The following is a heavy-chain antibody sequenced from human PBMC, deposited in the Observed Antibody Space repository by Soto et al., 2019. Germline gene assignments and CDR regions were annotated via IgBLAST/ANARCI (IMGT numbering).Heavy chain of an antibody. CDR1: GYTFTSYG. D-gene: IGHD3-22*01. J-gene: IGHJ4*02. V-gene: IGHV1-18*01. Sequence: GASVKVSCKTCGYTFTSYGISCVRQAPGQGLEWMGWISAYNGNTNYAQKLQGRVTMTTDTSTSTAYMELRSLRSDDTAVYYCARSSYYYDSSGYPIWGQGTLVTVSS. CDR2: ISAYNGNT. CDR3: ARSSYYYDSSGYPI.